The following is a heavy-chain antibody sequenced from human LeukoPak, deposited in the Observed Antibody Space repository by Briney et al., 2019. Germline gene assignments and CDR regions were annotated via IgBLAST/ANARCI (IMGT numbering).Heavy chain of an antibody. CDR3: AGVGVEGASCYDY. Sequence: EASLKVSCKASGYTFTGYSMHWVRQAPGQGLEWMGWINPNSGVTNYAQKFQGRVTMTRDTSISTAYMELSSLRSDDTAVYYCAGVGVEGASCYDYWGQGTLVTVSS. D-gene: IGHD2-2*01. V-gene: IGHV1-2*02. J-gene: IGHJ4*02. CDR1: GYTFTGYS. CDR2: INPNSGVT.